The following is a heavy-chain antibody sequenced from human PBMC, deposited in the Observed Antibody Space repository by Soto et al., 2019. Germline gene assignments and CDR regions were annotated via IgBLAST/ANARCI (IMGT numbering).Heavy chain of an antibody. CDR3: ATPPPQYYYDSSRSWLDY. CDR1: GYTLTELS. D-gene: IGHD3-22*01. Sequence: QVQLLQSGAEVKKPGASVKVSCKVSGYTLTELSMHWVRQAPGKGLEWMGGFDPEDGETIYAQKFQGRVTMTEDTTTDTPYMGLGSLGSEDTAVYYCATPPPQYYYDSSRSWLDYWGQGTLVTVSS. V-gene: IGHV1-24*01. CDR2: FDPEDGET. J-gene: IGHJ4*02.